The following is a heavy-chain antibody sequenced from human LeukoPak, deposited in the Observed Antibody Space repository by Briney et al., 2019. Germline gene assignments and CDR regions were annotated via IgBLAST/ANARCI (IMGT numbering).Heavy chain of an antibody. CDR2: LYYSGST. D-gene: IGHD3-3*01. Sequence: PSETLSLTCTVSGGSIRSYYWHWIRQHPGKGLEWIGYLYYSGSTYYNPSLKSRVTISVDTSKNQFSLKLSSVTAADTAVYYCERAQKVGIFGVAYAYMDVWGKGTTVTVSS. V-gene: IGHV4-59*06. J-gene: IGHJ6*03. CDR1: GGSIRSYY. CDR3: ERAQKVGIFGVAYAYMDV.